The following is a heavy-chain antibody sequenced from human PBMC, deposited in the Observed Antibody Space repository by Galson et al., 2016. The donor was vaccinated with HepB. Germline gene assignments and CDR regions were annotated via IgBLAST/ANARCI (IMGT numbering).Heavy chain of an antibody. CDR1: GFIFSSYA. CDR2: ISYDGRNK. D-gene: IGHD4-17*01. J-gene: IGHJ4*02. Sequence: SLRLSCAASGFIFSSYAMHWVRQAPGKGLEWVAVISYDGRNKKYADSVKAQFTISRDNSKNTVYLQMNNLRAENTAVYFCSRVRLAGDYGWYYLEYWGQGTLVTVSS. CDR3: SRVRLAGDYGWYYLEY. V-gene: IGHV3-30*04.